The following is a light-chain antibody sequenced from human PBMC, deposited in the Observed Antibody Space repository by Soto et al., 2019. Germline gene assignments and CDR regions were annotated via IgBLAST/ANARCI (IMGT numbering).Light chain of an antibody. CDR1: NSDRKNY. CDR2: DAS. CDR3: QQFSSYPLT. V-gene: IGKV3-20*01. J-gene: IGKJ4*01. Sequence: QATLSLSPEKATTLSYCVCNSDRKNYLAWYQQKAGQAPRLLIYDASSRATGIPDRFGGGGSGTDFTLTISRLQAEDVAVYYCQQFSSYPLTFGRGTKVDIK.